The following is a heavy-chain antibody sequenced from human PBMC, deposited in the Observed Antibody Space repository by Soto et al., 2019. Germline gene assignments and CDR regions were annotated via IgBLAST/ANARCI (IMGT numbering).Heavy chain of an antibody. V-gene: IGHV3-30*18. D-gene: IGHD3-9*01. J-gene: IGHJ6*02. CDR1: GFTFSSYA. CDR2: VSYDGSNN. CDR3: AKQLRYFDWLYRPYYYYGMDV. Sequence: GGSLRLSCAASGFTFSSYAMHWVRQAPGKGLEWVGFVSYDGSNNYYAESVRGRFTISRDNSKNMVFVQMNSLTVEDTAIYFCAKQLRYFDWLYRPYYYYGMDVWGQGATVTVSS.